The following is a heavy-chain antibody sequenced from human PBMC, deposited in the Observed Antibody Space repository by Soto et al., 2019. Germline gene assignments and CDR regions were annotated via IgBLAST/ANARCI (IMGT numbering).Heavy chain of an antibody. D-gene: IGHD2-15*01. V-gene: IGHV6-1*01. CDR2: TYYRSKWYN. J-gene: IGHJ6*02. CDR1: GDSVSSNSAA. CDR3: ARDLMVDCSGGSCYSWGYYYYGMDV. Sequence: PSQTLSLTCVISGDSVSSNSAAWNWIRQSPSRGLEWLGRTYYRSKWYNDYAVSVKSRITINPDTSKNQFSLQLNSVTPEDTAVYYCARDLMVDCSGGSCYSWGYYYYGMDVWGQGTTVTVSS.